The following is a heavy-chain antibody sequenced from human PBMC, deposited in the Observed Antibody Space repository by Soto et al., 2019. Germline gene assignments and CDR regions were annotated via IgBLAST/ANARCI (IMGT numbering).Heavy chain of an antibody. CDR1: GFTFSSYS. CDR2: ISSSSSTI. CDR3: ARDARVGYYDYVWGSYRPYYYYYGMDV. J-gene: IGHJ6*02. D-gene: IGHD3-16*02. Sequence: VGSLRLSCAASGFTFSSYSMNWVRQAPGKGLEWVSYISSSSSTIYYADSVKGRFTISRDNAKNSLYLQMNSLRDEDTAVYYCARDARVGYYDYVWGSYRPYYYYYGMDVWGQGTTVTVSS. V-gene: IGHV3-48*02.